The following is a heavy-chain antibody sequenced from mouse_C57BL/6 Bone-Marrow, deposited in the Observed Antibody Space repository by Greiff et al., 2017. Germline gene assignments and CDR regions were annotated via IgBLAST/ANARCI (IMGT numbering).Heavy chain of an antibody. D-gene: IGHD2-1*01. CDR1: GYTFTEYT. J-gene: IGHJ4*01. Sequence: QVQLQQSGAELVKPGASVKLSCKASGYTFTEYTIHWVKQRSGQGLEWIGWFYPGSGSITYHEKFKDKVTLTADNSSSTVYMELSRLTSEYAAVYFCARQEESLYGHYGEAMDYWGQGTSVTVSS. CDR2: FYPGSGSI. V-gene: IGHV1-62-2*01. CDR3: ARQEESLYGHYGEAMDY.